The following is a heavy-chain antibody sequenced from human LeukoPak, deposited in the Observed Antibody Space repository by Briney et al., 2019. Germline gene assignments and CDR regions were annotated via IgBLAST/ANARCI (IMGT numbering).Heavy chain of an antibody. CDR2: ISGSGGST. Sequence: GGSLRLSCAASGFTFYSYAMSWVRQAPGKGLEWVSTISGSGGSTYYADSMKGRFTISRDNSKNTLYLQMNSLRAEDTAVYYCAKALRDDYDRFDYWGQGTLVTVSS. CDR1: GFTFYSYA. D-gene: IGHD5-24*01. J-gene: IGHJ4*02. CDR3: AKALRDDYDRFDY. V-gene: IGHV3-23*01.